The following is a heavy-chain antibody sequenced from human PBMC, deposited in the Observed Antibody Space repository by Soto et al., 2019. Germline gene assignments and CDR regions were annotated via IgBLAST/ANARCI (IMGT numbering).Heavy chain of an antibody. CDR1: GFTFSSYS. J-gene: IGHJ1*01. CDR2: ISSRSSYI. V-gene: IGHV3-21*01. CDR3: ARGYTMIVVVPGH. D-gene: IGHD3-22*01. Sequence: EVQLVESGGGLVKPGGSLRLSCAASGFTFSSYSMNWVRQAPGKGLEWISSISSRSSYIYYADSVKGRFTISRDNAKNSLCLQMTSPRAEDTAVYYCARGYTMIVVVPGHWGQGSLVTVSS.